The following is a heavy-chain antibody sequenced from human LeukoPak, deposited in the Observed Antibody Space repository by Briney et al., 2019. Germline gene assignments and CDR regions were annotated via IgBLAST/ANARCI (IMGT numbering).Heavy chain of an antibody. D-gene: IGHD3-16*01. V-gene: IGHV4-34*01. CDR2: INHSGGT. CDR3: ARVSGIMISLGGVISYFDY. Sequence: PSETLSLTCTLYGGSFNDSYWTWIRQPPGKGLEWIGEINHSGGTDYNPALRSRVTISVDPSKNQLSLQLRSMTAADTGVYYCARVSGIMISLGGVISYFDYWGQGTLVTVYS. CDR1: GGSFNDSY. J-gene: IGHJ4*02.